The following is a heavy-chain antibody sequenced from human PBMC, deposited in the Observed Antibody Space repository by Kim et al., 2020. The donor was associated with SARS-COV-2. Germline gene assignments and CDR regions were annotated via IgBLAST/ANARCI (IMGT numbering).Heavy chain of an antibody. CDR2: IYYTGRT. J-gene: IGHJ4*02. V-gene: IGHV4-30-4*01. D-gene: IGHD5-18*01. Sequence: SETLSLTCTVSGGSITSGDYYWSWIRQPPGKGLEWIGYIYYTGRTYYNPSLKSRVAMSVDTSKNQFTLKLSSVTAAATAVYYCASLVDTAMFSPPFDYWGQGALVTVSS. CDR1: GGSITSGDYY. CDR3: ASLVDTAMFSPPFDY.